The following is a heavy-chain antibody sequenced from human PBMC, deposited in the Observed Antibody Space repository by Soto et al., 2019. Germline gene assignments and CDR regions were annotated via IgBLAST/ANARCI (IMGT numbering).Heavy chain of an antibody. CDR1: GYTFTSYA. Sequence: ASVKVSCKASGYTFTSYAMHWVRQAPGQRHEWMGWINAGNGNTKYSQKFQHKVTKTRNPSTSTAYMELSSLRSDDTAVYYCARSFRITMVRGVIGFNWVDPWGQGTLITVSS. V-gene: IGHV1-3*01. CDR2: INAGNGNT. CDR3: ARSFRITMVRGVIGFNWVDP. J-gene: IGHJ5*02. D-gene: IGHD3-10*01.